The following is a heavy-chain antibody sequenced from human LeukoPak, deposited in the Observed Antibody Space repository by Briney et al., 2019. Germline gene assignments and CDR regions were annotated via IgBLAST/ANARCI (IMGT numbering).Heavy chain of an antibody. D-gene: IGHD2-2*01. Sequence: GESLEIFCEGSGFIFTSYWITWVRQVPGKGLEWMGRIDPSDSYTTYSPSFQGHVTISADKSINTAYLQWSSLKASDTAIYYCARQWGDCSSTSCYPAYWGQGTLVTVSS. CDR3: ARQWGDCSSTSCYPAY. V-gene: IGHV5-10-1*01. J-gene: IGHJ4*02. CDR1: GFIFTSYW. CDR2: IDPSDSYT.